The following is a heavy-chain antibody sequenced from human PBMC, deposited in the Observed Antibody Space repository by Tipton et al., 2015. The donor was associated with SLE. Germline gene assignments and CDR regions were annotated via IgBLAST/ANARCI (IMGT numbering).Heavy chain of an antibody. J-gene: IGHJ4*02. CDR1: GLTFTGYY. CDR2: INPNSGST. D-gene: IGHD2/OR15-2a*01. V-gene: IGHV1-2*06. CDR3: ARDRGNLGGGEY. Sequence: QSGAEVKKPGASVKVSCRASGLTFTGYYMHWVRQAPGQGLEWMGRINPNSGSTNYAQKFQGRVTMTGDTSISTAYMQLSSLTSDDTAVYYCARDRGNLGGGEYWGQGTLVTVSS.